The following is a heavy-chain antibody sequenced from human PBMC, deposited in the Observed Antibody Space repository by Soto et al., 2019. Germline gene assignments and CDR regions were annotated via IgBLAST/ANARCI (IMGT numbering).Heavy chain of an antibody. CDR1: GFTFSGYW. Sequence: EVQLVESGGGLAQPGGSLRLSCAASGFTFSGYWMTWVRQAPGKGLEWVASINQDGTLKYFVDSVRGRFTISRDNAKSLVFLQMINLRVDDTAVYYCARWESGDWYLGIWGQGTLISVSS. V-gene: IGHV3-7*03. CDR2: INQDGTLK. J-gene: IGHJ4*02. D-gene: IGHD2-21*02. CDR3: ARWESGDWYLGI.